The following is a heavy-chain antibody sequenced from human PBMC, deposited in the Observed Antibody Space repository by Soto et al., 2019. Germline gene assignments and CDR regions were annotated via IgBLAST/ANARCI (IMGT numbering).Heavy chain of an antibody. CDR3: ASNEGGGSSAQFDY. CDR1: GGTFSSYA. Sequence: VASVKVSCKASGGTFSSYAISWVRQTPGQGLEWMGGIIPIFGTANYAQKFQGRVTITADKSTSTAYMELSSLRSEDTAVYYCASNEGGGSSAQFDYWGQGILVTVS. J-gene: IGHJ4*02. D-gene: IGHD2-15*01. V-gene: IGHV1-69*06. CDR2: IIPIFGTA.